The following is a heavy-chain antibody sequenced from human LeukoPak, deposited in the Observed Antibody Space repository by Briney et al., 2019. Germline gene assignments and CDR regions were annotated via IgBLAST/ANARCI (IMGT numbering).Heavy chain of an antibody. Sequence: ASVKVSCKASGYTFTGYYMHWVRQAPGQGLEWMGRINPNSGGTNYAQKFQGRVTMTRDTSISTAYMELSRLRSDDTAVYYCARNYDFWGGYPSPYYYYYMDVWGKGTTVTVSS. CDR1: GYTFTGYY. J-gene: IGHJ6*03. D-gene: IGHD3-3*01. CDR2: INPNSGGT. V-gene: IGHV1-2*06. CDR3: ARNYDFWGGYPSPYYYYYMDV.